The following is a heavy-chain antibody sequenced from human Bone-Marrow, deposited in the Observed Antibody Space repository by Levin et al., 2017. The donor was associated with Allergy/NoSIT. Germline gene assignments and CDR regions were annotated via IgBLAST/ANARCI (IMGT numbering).Heavy chain of an antibody. CDR1: GFSFSDFY. V-gene: IGHV3-11*01. D-gene: IGHD2-2*01. CDR3: AKDIVAPGLFLDY. CDR2: INPSGSTT. Sequence: SLKISCAVSGFSFSDFYMTWIRQAPGMGLEWVSYINPSGSTTYYADSVKGRFTISRDNAKNSLYLQMNSLRVEDTAVYYCAKDIVAPGLFLDYWGQGALVTVSS. J-gene: IGHJ4*02.